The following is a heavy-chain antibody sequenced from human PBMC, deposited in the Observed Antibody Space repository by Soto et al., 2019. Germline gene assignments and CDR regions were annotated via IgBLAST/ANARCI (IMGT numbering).Heavy chain of an antibody. J-gene: IGHJ5*02. D-gene: IGHD6-13*01. CDR2: INHSGST. CDR1: GGSFSGYY. CDR3: ARVEYSAAIENWFDP. V-gene: IGHV4-34*01. Sequence: PSETLSLTCAVYGGSFSGYYWSWIRQPPGKGLEWIGEINHSGSTNYNPSLKSRVTISVDTSKNQFSLKLSSVTAADTAVYYCARVEYSAAIENWFDPWGQGTLVTVSS.